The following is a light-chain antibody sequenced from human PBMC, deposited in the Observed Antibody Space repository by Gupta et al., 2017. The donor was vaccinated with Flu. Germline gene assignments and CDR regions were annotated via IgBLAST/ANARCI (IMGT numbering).Light chain of an antibody. Sequence: RATISCSGSSANVGSNTVNWYHQLAGTAPKVLIYNDNQRPSGVPDRFSASKSGTSASLAVSGLQAEDEADYHCTAWDDSLSGGLFGGGTKLTVL. J-gene: IGLJ2*01. CDR1: SANVGSNT. V-gene: IGLV1-44*01. CDR2: NDN. CDR3: TAWDDSLSGGL.